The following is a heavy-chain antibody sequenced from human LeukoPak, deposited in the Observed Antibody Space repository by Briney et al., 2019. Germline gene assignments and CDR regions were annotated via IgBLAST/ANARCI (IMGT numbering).Heavy chain of an antibody. CDR3: ARVGSLYYYYGMDV. D-gene: IGHD2-15*01. CDR2: INPNSGGT. Sequence: ASVLVSCKTSGYTFTANYIHWVRQAPGQGLEWMGWINPNSGGTNYAQKFQGRVTMTRDTSISTAYMELSRLRSDDTAVYYCARVGSLYYYYGMDVWGQGTTVTVSS. J-gene: IGHJ6*02. V-gene: IGHV1-2*02. CDR1: GYTFTANY.